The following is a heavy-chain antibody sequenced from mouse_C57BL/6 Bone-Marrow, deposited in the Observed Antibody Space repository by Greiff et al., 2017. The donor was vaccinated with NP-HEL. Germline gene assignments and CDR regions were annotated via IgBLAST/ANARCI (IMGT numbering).Heavy chain of an antibody. V-gene: IGHV1-81*01. D-gene: IGHD2-4*01. CDR3: ARSEGLRGPPWFAY. CDR2: IYPRSGNT. CDR1: GYTFTSYG. J-gene: IGHJ3*01. Sequence: VQVVESGAELARPGASVKLSCKASGYTFTSYGISWVKQRTGQGLEWIGEIYPRSGNTYYNEKFKGKATLTADKSSSTAYMELRSLTSEDSAVYFCARSEGLRGPPWFAYWGQGTLVTVSA.